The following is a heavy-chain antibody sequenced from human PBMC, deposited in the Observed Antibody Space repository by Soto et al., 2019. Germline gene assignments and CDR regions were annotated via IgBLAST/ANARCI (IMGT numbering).Heavy chain of an antibody. CDR2: IIPIFGTA. D-gene: IGHD2-2*01. V-gene: IGHV1-69*13. CDR3: ARDLGCSSTSCYYTVWPERESLRFDH. CDR1: GGTFSSYA. Sequence: GASVKVSCKASGGTFSSYAISWVRQAPGQGLEWMGGIIPIFGTANYAQKFQGRVTITADESTSTAYMELRSLSSEDTAVYYCARDLGCSSTSCYYTVWPERESLRFDHWGQGTLVTVSS. J-gene: IGHJ5*02.